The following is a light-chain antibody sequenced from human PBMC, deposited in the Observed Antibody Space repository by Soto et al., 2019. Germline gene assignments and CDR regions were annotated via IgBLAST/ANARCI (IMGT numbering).Light chain of an antibody. CDR2: GAS. J-gene: IGKJ1*01. Sequence: EIVMTQSPATLSLSPGERATLSCRASQSVSSNLAWYQQKPGQAPRLLIYGASTRATGIPARFSGSGSGTEFTPTITSLQTEDVADDYGEHYSNWPRTFGQGTKVEIK. CDR1: QSVSSN. V-gene: IGKV3-15*01. CDR3: EHYSNWPRT.